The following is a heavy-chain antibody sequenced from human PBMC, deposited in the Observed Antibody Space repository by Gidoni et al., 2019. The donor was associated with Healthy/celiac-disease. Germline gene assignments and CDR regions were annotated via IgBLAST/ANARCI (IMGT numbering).Heavy chain of an antibody. CDR1: GGTFSSYA. CDR2: IIPIFGTA. CDR3: ARGFKNYYDSSGYFLFDY. Sequence: QVQLVQSGAEVKKPGSSVKVSCKASGGTFSSYAISWVRQAPGQGLEWMGGIIPIFGTANYAQKFQGRVTITADESTSTAYMELSSLRSEDTAVYYCARGFKNYYDSSGYFLFDYWGQGTLVTVSS. D-gene: IGHD3-22*01. V-gene: IGHV1-69*01. J-gene: IGHJ4*02.